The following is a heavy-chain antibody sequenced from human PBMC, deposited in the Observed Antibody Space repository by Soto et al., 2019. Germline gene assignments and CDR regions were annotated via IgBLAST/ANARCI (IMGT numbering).Heavy chain of an antibody. CDR3: ARGRDGYNLADY. D-gene: IGHD5-12*01. V-gene: IGHV4-59*01. CDR1: GGSISSYY. CDR2: IYYSGST. J-gene: IGHJ4*02. Sequence: SETLSLTCTVSGGSISSYYWSWIRQPPGKGLEWIGYIYYSGSTNYNPSLKSRVTISVDTSKNQFSLKLSSVTAADTAVYYCARGRDGYNLADYWGQGTLVTVSS.